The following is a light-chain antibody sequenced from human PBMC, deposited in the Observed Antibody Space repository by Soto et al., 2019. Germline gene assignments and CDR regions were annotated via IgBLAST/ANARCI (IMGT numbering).Light chain of an antibody. CDR3: QQYGFSPRT. CDR1: QSVSSSY. CDR2: GTS. J-gene: IGKJ1*01. V-gene: IGKV3-20*01. Sequence: EIVLTQSPGTLSLSPGERATLSCRASQSVSSSYLAWYQQKPGQAPRLLIYGTSSRATGIPDRFSGSGSGTDFTLTINRLEPEDFAVYSCQQYGFSPRTFGQGTKVDIK.